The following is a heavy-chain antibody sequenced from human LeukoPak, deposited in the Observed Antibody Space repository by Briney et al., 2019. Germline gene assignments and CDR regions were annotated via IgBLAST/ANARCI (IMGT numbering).Heavy chain of an antibody. CDR3: ARQDRGYAIDY. Sequence: QPGGSLRLSCAASGFTFSSYGMHWVRQAPGKGLEWVAVIWYDGSNKYYADSVKGRFTISRDNSKNTLYLQMNSLRAEDTAVYYCARQDRGYAIDYWGQGTLVTASS. D-gene: IGHD1-1*01. V-gene: IGHV3-33*01. CDR2: IWYDGSNK. CDR1: GFTFSSYG. J-gene: IGHJ4*02.